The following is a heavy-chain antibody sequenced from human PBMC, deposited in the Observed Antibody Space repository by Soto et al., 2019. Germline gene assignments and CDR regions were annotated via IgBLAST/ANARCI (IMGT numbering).Heavy chain of an antibody. J-gene: IGHJ4*02. V-gene: IGHV1-69*13. CDR1: GGTFSSYA. Sequence: SVKVSCKASGGTFSSYAISWVRQAPGQGLEWLGGIIPVFGTTNYAQKFQGRVTITADESTSTSYMELSSLRSDDTAVFYCAGDYYDTSGYYYCYWGQGTLVTVSS. D-gene: IGHD3-22*01. CDR3: AGDYYDTSGYYYCY. CDR2: IIPVFGTT.